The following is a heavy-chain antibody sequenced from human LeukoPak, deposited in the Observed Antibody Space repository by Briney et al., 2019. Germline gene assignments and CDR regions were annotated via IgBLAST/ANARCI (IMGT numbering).Heavy chain of an antibody. CDR2: IYYSGST. V-gene: IGHV4-59*08. Sequence: KPSETLSLTCTVSGGSISSYYWSWIRQPPGKGLEWIGYIYYSGSTNYNPSLKSRVTISVDTSKNQFSLKLSSVTAADTAVYYCARHXGXYCXSTSCYAFDIWGQGTMVTVSS. CDR3: ARHXGXYCXSTSCYAFDI. J-gene: IGHJ3*02. CDR1: GGSISSYY. D-gene: IGHD2-2*01.